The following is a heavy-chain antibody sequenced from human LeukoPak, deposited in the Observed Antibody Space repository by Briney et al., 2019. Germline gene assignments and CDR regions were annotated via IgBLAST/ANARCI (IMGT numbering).Heavy chain of an antibody. CDR2: IKSKTDGGTT. CDR1: VLLQSLGC. D-gene: IGHD3-22*01. CDR3: NSNYDYSSGSYYGRVV. J-gene: IGHJ6*04. Sequence: GGSQTLLCSPCVLLQSLGCTRCPRHAPGKGLEWVGRIKSKTDGGTTDYAAPVKRRFTIPRDDSKNTLYPQMNTLKTGDTAVLFLNSNYDYSSGSYYGRVVGGGGTTVTVSS. V-gene: IGHV3-15*01.